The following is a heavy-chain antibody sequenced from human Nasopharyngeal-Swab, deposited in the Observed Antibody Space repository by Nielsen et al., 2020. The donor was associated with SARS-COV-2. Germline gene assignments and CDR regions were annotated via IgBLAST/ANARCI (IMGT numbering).Heavy chain of an antibody. V-gene: IGHV4-34*01. CDR2: INHSVTT. CDR1: GGSFSGYY. CDR3: ARGSGLGMSYSLAHYFCYGMDV. Sequence: SETLSLTCAVYGGSFSGYYWSWIRQPPGKGLEWIGEINHSVTTNYNPSLKSRVTISVDTSKNQFSLKLSSVTAADTAVYYCARGSGLGMSYSLAHYFCYGMDVWGQGTTVTVSS. D-gene: IGHD1-26*01. J-gene: IGHJ6*02.